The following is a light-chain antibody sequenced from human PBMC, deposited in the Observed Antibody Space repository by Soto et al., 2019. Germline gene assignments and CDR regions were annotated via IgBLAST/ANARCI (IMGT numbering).Light chain of an antibody. CDR3: ASWDVSLNGVV. CDR1: SSNIGRDA. CDR2: SND. J-gene: IGLJ3*02. V-gene: IGLV1-44*01. Sequence: QSVLTQPPSASGTPGQRVTISCSGSSSNIGRDAVNWFQQLPGTAPKLLMYSNDQRPSGVPDRFSGSKSGTSASLAISGLQSEDEADYYCASWDVSLNGVVFGGGTKVTVL.